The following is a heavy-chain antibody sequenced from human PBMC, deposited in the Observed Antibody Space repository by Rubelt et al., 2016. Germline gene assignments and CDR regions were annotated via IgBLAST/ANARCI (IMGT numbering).Heavy chain of an antibody. D-gene: IGHD2-15*01. CDR2: ISHDGSKK. V-gene: IGHV3-30*04. Sequence: GFSFRNYSIHWVRQAPGKGLEWVAIISHDGSKKYYADSVKGRFTISRDSAKNSVYLQMNNLRVEDTAVYYCANVAGDHWGQGTLVTVSS. CDR3: ANVAGDH. J-gene: IGHJ4*02. CDR1: GFSFRNYS.